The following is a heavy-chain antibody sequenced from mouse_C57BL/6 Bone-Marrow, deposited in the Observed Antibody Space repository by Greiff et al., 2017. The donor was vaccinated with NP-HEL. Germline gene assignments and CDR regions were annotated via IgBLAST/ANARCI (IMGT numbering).Heavy chain of an antibody. CDR1: GFTFSDYY. D-gene: IGHD1-1*01. CDR2: INYDGSST. CDR3: ARGVYYYGSSSHWYFDV. J-gene: IGHJ1*03. Sequence: EVQVVESEGGLVQPGSSMKLSCTASGFTFSDYYMAWVRQVPEKGLEWVANINYDGSSTYYLDSLKSRFIISRDNAKNILYLQMSSLKSEDTATYYCARGVYYYGSSSHWYFDVWGTGTTVTVSS. V-gene: IGHV5-16*01.